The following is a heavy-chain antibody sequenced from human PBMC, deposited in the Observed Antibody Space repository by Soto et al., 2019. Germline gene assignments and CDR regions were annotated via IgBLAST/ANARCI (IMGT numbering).Heavy chain of an antibody. CDR1: GGTFSSYA. Sequence: QVQLVQSGAEVKKPGSSVKVSCKASGGTFSSYAISWVRQAPGQGLEWMGGIIPIFDTADYAQKLQGRVTITADESTSTAYMELSSLRSEDTAVYYCASHGITGTWVYYYGMDVWGQGTKVTVSS. V-gene: IGHV1-69*12. J-gene: IGHJ6*02. D-gene: IGHD1-7*01. CDR2: IIPIFDTA. CDR3: ASHGITGTWVYYYGMDV.